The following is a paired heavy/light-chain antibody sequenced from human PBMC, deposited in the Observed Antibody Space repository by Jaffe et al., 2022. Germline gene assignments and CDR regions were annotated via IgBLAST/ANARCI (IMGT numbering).Heavy chain of an antibody. CDR3: ARDLSAYCSGGSCYSNAFDI. Sequence: QVQLVQSGAEVKKPGASVKVSCKASGYTFTSYGISWVRQAPGQGLEWMGWISAYNGNTNYAQKLQGRVTMTTDTSTSTAYMELRSLRSDDTAVYYCARDLSAYCSGGSCYSNAFDIWGQGTMVTVSS. CDR2: ISAYNGNT. CDR1: GYTFTSYG. J-gene: IGHJ3*02. D-gene: IGHD2-15*01. V-gene: IGHV1-18*01.
Light chain of an antibody. CDR2: GAS. CDR3: QQYNNWPWA. V-gene: IGKV3-15*01. Sequence: EIVMTQSPATLSVSPGERATLSCRASQSVSSNLAWYQQKPGQAPRLLIYGASTRATGIPARFSGSGSGTEFTLTISSLQSEDFAVYYCQQYNNWPWAFGQGTKVEIK. CDR1: QSVSSN. J-gene: IGKJ1*01.